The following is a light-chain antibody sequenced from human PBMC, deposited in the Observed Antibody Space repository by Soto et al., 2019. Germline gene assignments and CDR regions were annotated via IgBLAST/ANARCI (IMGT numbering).Light chain of an antibody. CDR3: SSYTSSSTLV. V-gene: IGLV2-14*01. Sequence: QSVVTQPASVSGSPGQSITISCTGTSSDVGGYNYVSWSQQHPGKAPKLMIYEVSNRPSGVFNRFSCSKSCNTASLTISGLQAEDEADYYCSSYTSSSTLVFGTGTKGTVL. CDR1: SSDVGGYNY. CDR2: EVS. J-gene: IGLJ1*01.